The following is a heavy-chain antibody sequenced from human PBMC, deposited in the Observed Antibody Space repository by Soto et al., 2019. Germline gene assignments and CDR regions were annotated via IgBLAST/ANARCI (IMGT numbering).Heavy chain of an antibody. CDR1: GGTFSSFA. CDR3: ARDEGERNLNYPPGADRYYDYYYGMDV. Sequence: QVQLVQSGAEVKKPGSSVKVSCKASGGTFSSFAISWVRQAPGQGLEWMGGIIPIFGTANYAQKFQGRVTINADESTSTAYLELSSLRSEDTAVYYGARDEGERNLNYPPGADRYYDYYYGMDVWGQGTTVTFAS. D-gene: IGHD1-7*01. V-gene: IGHV1-69*01. J-gene: IGHJ6*02. CDR2: IIPIFGTA.